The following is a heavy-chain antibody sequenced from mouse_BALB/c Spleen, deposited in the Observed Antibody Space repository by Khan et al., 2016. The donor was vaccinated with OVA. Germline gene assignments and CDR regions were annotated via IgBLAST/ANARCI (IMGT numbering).Heavy chain of an antibody. CDR2: INTYTREP. V-gene: IGHV9-3-1*01. J-gene: IGHJ4*01. D-gene: IGHD2-3*01. Sequence: QIQLVQSGPELKNPGETVRISCKASGYPFTKNGMNWVKQTPEKGLKWMGWINTYTREPAYADDFKGRFAFSLETSASTAYLQISNLKNEDTATYFCARVGYSGTMDYWGQGTSVTIAS. CDR3: ARVGYSGTMDY. CDR1: GYPFTKNG.